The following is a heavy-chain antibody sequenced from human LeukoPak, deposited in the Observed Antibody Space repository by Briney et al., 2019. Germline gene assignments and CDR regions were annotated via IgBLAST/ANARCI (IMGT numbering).Heavy chain of an antibody. CDR1: GYSFTSHW. CDR2: IYPGDFDT. Sequence: GESLKISCVGSGYSFTSHWIGWVRQMPGKGLEWMGIIYPGDFDTRYSPSFQGQVTISADKSISTAYLQWSSLKASDTAMYYCARVSTPSAYDPFDFWGQGTLVTVSS. D-gene: IGHD5-12*01. CDR3: ARVSTPSAYDPFDF. J-gene: IGHJ4*02. V-gene: IGHV5-51*01.